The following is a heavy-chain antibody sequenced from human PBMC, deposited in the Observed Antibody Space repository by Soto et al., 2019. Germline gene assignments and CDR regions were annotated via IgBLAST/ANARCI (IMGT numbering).Heavy chain of an antibody. CDR3: ARAPNLPKVRSPPFDS. J-gene: IGHJ4*02. CDR1: GAYITSGGNY. V-gene: IGHV4-31*03. Sequence: SETLSLTCSVSGAYITSGGNYWSWIRQHPGKGLEWIGHIYYSGSTYYSPSLKSRVSTSLDTSKNQFSLKLTSVTAADTAVYFCARAPNLPKVRSPPFDSWGQGTLVTVSS. D-gene: IGHD4-17*01. CDR2: IYYSGST.